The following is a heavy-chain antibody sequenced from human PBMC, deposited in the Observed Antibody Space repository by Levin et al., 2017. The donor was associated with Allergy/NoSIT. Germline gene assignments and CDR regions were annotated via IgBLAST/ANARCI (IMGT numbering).Heavy chain of an antibody. CDR1: GFIFSGYD. Sequence: SCAASGFIFSGYDMHWVRQVPGKGLEWVTVISFDGSKKYYADSVKGRFTISRDTSRNTPYLQMNSLRVEDTAIYYCARGFPYFYETSGYVFDYWGQGTLVTVSS. D-gene: IGHD3-22*01. V-gene: IGHV3-30*03. J-gene: IGHJ4*02. CDR3: ARGFPYFYETSGYVFDY. CDR2: ISFDGSKK.